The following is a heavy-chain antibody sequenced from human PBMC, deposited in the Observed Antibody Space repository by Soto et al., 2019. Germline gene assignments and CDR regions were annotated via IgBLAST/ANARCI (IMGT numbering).Heavy chain of an antibody. D-gene: IGHD3-9*01. V-gene: IGHV1-69*13. CDR1: GGTFSSYA. CDR3: ATLGPYYDILTGYQRDWFDP. Sequence: GASVKVSCKASGGTFSSYAISWVRQAPGQGLEWMGGIIPIFGTANYAQKFQGRVTITADESTSTAYMELSSLRSEDTAVYYCATLGPYYDILTGYQRDWFDPWGRGTLVTVSS. J-gene: IGHJ5*02. CDR2: IIPIFGTA.